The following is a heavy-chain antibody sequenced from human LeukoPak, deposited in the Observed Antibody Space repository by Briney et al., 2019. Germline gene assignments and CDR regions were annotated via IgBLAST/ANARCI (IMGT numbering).Heavy chain of an antibody. D-gene: IGHD1-26*01. CDR3: ARDRWDLLARILDI. Sequence: SETLSLTCPVSGGSISSYYWSWIRQPPGEGLEWIGHIYYSGSTNYNPSLKSRVTISVDTSKNQFSLKLSSVTAADTAVYFCARDRWDLLARILDIWGQGTMVTVSS. CDR1: GGSISSYY. CDR2: IYYSGST. V-gene: IGHV4-59*01. J-gene: IGHJ3*02.